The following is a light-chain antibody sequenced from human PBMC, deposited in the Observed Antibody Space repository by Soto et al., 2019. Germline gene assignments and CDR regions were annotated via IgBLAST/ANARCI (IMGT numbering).Light chain of an antibody. Sequence: EIVLTQSPATLSLSPGERATLSCRASQSVSSYLAWYQQKPGQAPRLFIHGASSRATGIPDRFSGSGSGTDFTLTISRLEPEDFAVYYCQQYGSSPVTFGGGTKVDIK. J-gene: IGKJ4*01. CDR2: GAS. CDR1: QSVSSY. CDR3: QQYGSSPVT. V-gene: IGKV3-20*01.